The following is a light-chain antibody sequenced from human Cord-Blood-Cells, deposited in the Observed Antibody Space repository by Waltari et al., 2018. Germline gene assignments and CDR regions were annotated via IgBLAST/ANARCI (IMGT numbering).Light chain of an antibody. Sequence: QSALTQPDSVSGSPGQSITISCTGTSSAVGGYNYVSWYQQHPGKAPKLMIYDVSKRPSGVSNRFSGSKSGNTASLTISGLQAEDEADYYCSSYTSSSTWVFGGGTKLTVL. V-gene: IGLV2-14*01. CDR1: SSAVGGYNY. CDR2: DVS. CDR3: SSYTSSSTWV. J-gene: IGLJ3*02.